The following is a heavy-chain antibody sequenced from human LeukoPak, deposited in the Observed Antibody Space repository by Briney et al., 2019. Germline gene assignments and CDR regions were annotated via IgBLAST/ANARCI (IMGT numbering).Heavy chain of an antibody. D-gene: IGHD5-18*01. CDR3: ARELNPYTYGSYYFDY. V-gene: IGHV4-30-4*01. Sequence: SETLSLTCDVSGGSFSNGDYGWTWLRQPPGKGLEWIGYIYHSGSTFYNPSLKSRVIISVDTSKNLFSLRLTSVTAADTAVYYCARELNPYTYGSYYFDYWGQGTLVTVSS. J-gene: IGHJ4*02. CDR1: GGSFSNGDYG. CDR2: IYHSGST.